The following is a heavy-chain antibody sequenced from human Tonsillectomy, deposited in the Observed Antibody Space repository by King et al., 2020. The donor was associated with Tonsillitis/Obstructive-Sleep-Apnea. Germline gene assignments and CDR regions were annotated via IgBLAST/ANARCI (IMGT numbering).Heavy chain of an antibody. D-gene: IGHD6-19*01. V-gene: IGHV3-30*01. CDR1: GFTFSSFA. J-gene: IGHJ4*02. Sequence: VQLVESGGGVVQPVRSLRLSCAASGFTFSSFAMHWVRQAPGKGLEWVALVSFDGNNQYYADSVKGRFTISRENSKNTLYLQMNSLRTEDTAVYYCARDRRGWPFEYIDYWGLGTLVTVSS. CDR3: ARDRRGWPFEYIDY. CDR2: VSFDGNNQ.